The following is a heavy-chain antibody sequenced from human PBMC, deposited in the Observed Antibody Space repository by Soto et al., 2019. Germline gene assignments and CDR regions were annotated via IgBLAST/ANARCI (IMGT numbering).Heavy chain of an antibody. CDR3: ATCLPNYDSSGQNWFDP. Sequence: ASVKVSCKVSRYTLTELSMHWVRQAPGKGLEWMGGFDPEDGETIYAQKFQGRVTMTEDTSTDTAYMELSSLRSEDTAVYYCATCLPNYDSSGQNWFDPWGQGTLVTVSS. V-gene: IGHV1-24*01. CDR2: FDPEDGET. J-gene: IGHJ5*02. CDR1: RYTLTELS. D-gene: IGHD3-22*01.